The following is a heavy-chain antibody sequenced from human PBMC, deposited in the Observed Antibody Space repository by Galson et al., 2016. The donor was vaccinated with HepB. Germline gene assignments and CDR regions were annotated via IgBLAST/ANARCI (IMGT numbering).Heavy chain of an antibody. D-gene: IGHD2-8*01. J-gene: IGHJ3*02. CDR3: ATYVDAFDI. Sequence: SLRLSCAASGFTFSTYWMTWVRQAPGKGLEWVANIKQDGSVEHYVDSVEGRFTISRDNAKSSLYLQMNSLRAEDTAVYYCATYVDAFDIWGQGTMVTVSS. CDR2: IKQDGSVE. V-gene: IGHV3-7*01. CDR1: GFTFSTYW.